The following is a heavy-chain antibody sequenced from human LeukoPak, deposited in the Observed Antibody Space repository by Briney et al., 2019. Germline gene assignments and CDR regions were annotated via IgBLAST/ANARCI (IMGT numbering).Heavy chain of an antibody. CDR2: IYYSGST. Sequence: KSSETLSLTCTVSGGSISGYYWSWIRQSPEKGLECIGYIYYSGSTNYNPSLKSRVTISVDTSKNQFSLKLRSVTATDTAVYYCAREPVMGGAFDIWGQGTMVTVSS. D-gene: IGHD2-8*01. J-gene: IGHJ3*02. V-gene: IGHV4-59*12. CDR3: AREPVMGGAFDI. CDR1: GGSISGYY.